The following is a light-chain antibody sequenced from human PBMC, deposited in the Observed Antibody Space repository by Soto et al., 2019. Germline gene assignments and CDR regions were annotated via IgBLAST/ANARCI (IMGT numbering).Light chain of an antibody. Sequence: QSVLTQPPSASGTPGQRVTISCSGSNSNIGSNTVNWYQQLPGTTPKLLIYYDNLRPSWVPDRISGSKSGASASLAISWLQSDDEEDYYCAAWDESINGRVFGTGTKLTVL. CDR2: YDN. CDR3: AAWDESINGRV. V-gene: IGLV1-44*01. CDR1: NSNIGSNT. J-gene: IGLJ1*01.